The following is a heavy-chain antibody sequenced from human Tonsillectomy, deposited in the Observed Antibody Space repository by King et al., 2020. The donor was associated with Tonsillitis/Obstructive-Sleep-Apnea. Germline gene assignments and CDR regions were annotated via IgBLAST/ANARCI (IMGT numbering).Heavy chain of an antibody. Sequence: AQLVQSGAEVKKPGASVKLSCKASGYTFTSYHMHWVRQAPGQGLEWMGLINPSDGSTTYAQKFQDRVTVTRDTSTSTVYMELSSLQSEDTAVYYCARGSPFAVVIEVWEGWFDPWGRGTLVTVSS. CDR2: INPSDGST. CDR1: GYTFTSYH. J-gene: IGHJ5*02. V-gene: IGHV1-46*01. D-gene: IGHD2-21*01. CDR3: ARGSPFAVVIEVWEGWFDP.